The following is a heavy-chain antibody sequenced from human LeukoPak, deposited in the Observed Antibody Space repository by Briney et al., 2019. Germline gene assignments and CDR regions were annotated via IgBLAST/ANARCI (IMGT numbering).Heavy chain of an antibody. CDR2: IYTSGST. Sequence: PSETLSLTCSVSGGSINNYYWSWIRQPAGKGLEWIGRIYTSGSTNYNPSLQSRVTMSVDTSKNQFSLKLNSVTAADTAVYYCARDHDYGGVLYYFDYWGQGSLVTVSS. D-gene: IGHD4-23*01. V-gene: IGHV4-4*07. CDR1: GGSINNYY. J-gene: IGHJ4*02. CDR3: ARDHDYGGVLYYFDY.